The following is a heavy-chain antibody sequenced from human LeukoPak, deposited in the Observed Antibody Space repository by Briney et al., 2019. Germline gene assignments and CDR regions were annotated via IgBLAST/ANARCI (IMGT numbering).Heavy chain of an antibody. CDR1: GGSFSGYY. CDR3: AREFYGDGYYFDY. CDR2: INHSGST. J-gene: IGHJ4*02. V-gene: IGHV4-34*01. D-gene: IGHD4-17*01. Sequence: PSETLSLTCAVYGGSFSGYYWSWIRQPPGKGLEWIGEINHSGSTNYNPSLKSRVTISVDTSKNQFSLKLSSVTAADTAVYYCAREFYGDGYYFDYWGQGTLVTVSS.